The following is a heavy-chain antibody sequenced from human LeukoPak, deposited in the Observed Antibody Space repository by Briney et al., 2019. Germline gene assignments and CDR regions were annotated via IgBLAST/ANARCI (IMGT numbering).Heavy chain of an antibody. J-gene: IGHJ4*02. D-gene: IGHD5-18*01. Sequence: PGGSLRLSCAVSGFTFSGFWMSWSRQAPGKGLEWVASINSDGSEGYYADVVKGRFTISRDNAKNSLYLQINSLRAEDTAVYYCARDGYSYGTGPFDYWGQGTLVTVSS. CDR2: INSDGSEG. CDR1: GFTFSGFW. CDR3: ARDGYSYGTGPFDY. V-gene: IGHV3-7*01.